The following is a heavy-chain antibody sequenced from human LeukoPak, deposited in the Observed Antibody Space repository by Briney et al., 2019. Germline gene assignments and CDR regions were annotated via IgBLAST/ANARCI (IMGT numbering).Heavy chain of an antibody. V-gene: IGHV3-11*01. CDR1: GFTFSDYY. Sequence: GGSLRLSCAASGFTFSDYYMSWIRQAPGKGLEWVSYISSSGSTIYYADSVKGRFTISRDNAKNSLYLQMNSLRAEDSAVYYCAREDVVVQSGMDVWGQGTTVTVSS. D-gene: IGHD2-2*01. J-gene: IGHJ6*02. CDR3: AREDVVVQSGMDV. CDR2: ISSSGSTI.